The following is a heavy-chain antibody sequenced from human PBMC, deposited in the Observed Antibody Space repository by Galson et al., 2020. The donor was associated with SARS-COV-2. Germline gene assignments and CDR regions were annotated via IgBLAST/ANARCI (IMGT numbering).Heavy chain of an antibody. CDR2: ISHSGST. CDR3: ARGGSRTIMAFEYYYVYMDV. J-gene: IGHJ6*03. V-gene: IGHV4-34*01. CDR1: GGSFSDYS. Sequence: SQTLSLTCAVYGGSFSDYSWTWVRQPPGKGLEWIGEISHSGSTNYSPSLKSRVFMSVDTSKNQFSLKLRSMTAADTAVYYCARGGSRTIMAFEYYYVYMDVLGKGTTVTVS. D-gene: IGHD3-10*01.